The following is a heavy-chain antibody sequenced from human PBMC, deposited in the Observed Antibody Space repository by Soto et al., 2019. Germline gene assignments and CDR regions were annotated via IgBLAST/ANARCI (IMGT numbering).Heavy chain of an antibody. Sequence: GGSLILSGTASGFTFSDYYMSWIRQAPGKGLEWVSYIRSGGTNIFYADSVNGRFTISRDDAKNSVSLQMSSLRAEDTAVYYCARDQDFFDYWGQGTLVTVSS. CDR2: IRSGGTNI. V-gene: IGHV3-11*01. J-gene: IGHJ4*02. CDR3: ARDQDFFDY. CDR1: GFTFSDYY.